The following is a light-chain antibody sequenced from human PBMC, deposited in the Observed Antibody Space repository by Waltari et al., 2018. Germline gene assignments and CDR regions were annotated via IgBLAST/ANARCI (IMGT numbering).Light chain of an antibody. CDR2: GAS. CDR1: QSVSSSY. Sequence: EVVLTQSPGTLSLSQGERATLSCRASQSVSSSYLAWYQQKPGQAPRLLIYGASSRATGIPDRFSVSGSGTDFTITISRLELEDFAVYYCQQHGSSPYSITFGQGTRLEIK. V-gene: IGKV3-20*01. J-gene: IGKJ5*01. CDR3: QQHGSSPYSIT.